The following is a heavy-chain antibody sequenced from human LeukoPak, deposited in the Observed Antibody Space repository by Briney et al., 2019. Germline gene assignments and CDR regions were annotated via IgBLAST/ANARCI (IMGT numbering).Heavy chain of an antibody. Sequence: ASVKVSCKASGYTLTSYGISWVRQAPGQGLEWMGWISAYNGNTNYAQKLQGRVTMTTDTSTSTAYMELRSLRSDDTAVYYCARVRGYQPLLWGLYWGQGTLVTVSS. CDR2: ISAYNGNT. J-gene: IGHJ4*02. CDR1: GYTLTSYG. CDR3: ARVRGYQPLLWGLY. V-gene: IGHV1-18*01. D-gene: IGHD2-2*01.